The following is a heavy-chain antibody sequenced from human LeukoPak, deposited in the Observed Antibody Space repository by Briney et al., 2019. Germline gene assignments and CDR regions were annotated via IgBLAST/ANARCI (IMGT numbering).Heavy chain of an antibody. CDR3: ARSPLRYFDWLHYFDY. CDR2: IYTSGST. J-gene: IGHJ4*02. Sequence: SETLSLTCTVSGGSISSYYWSWIRQPAGKGLEWIGRIYTSGSTNYNPSLKSRVTMSVDTSKNQFSLKLSSVTAADTAVYYCARSPLRYFDWLHYFDYWGQGTLVTVSS. CDR1: GGSISSYY. D-gene: IGHD3-9*01. V-gene: IGHV4-4*07.